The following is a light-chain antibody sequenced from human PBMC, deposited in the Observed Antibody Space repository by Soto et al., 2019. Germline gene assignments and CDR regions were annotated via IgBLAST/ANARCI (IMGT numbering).Light chain of an antibody. Sequence: EILLTQSPATLSLAPGERATLSCRASQSVSSSYLAWYQQKPGQAPRLLIYDASNRATGIPARFSGSGSGTDFTLTISSLAPEDFEVYYCQQRSNWPPAFGQGTRLEIK. V-gene: IGKV3-11*01. CDR2: DAS. J-gene: IGKJ5*01. CDR3: QQRSNWPPA. CDR1: QSVSSSY.